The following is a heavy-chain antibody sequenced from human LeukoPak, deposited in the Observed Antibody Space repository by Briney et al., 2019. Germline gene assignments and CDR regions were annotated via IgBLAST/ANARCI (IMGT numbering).Heavy chain of an antibody. V-gene: IGHV4-39*01. CDR3: ATYRQSPPDAFDI. J-gene: IGHJ3*02. CDR1: GASISITSYY. D-gene: IGHD2-21*01. Sequence: SETLSLTCTVSGASISITSYYWVWIRQPPGKGLEWIGHVYYSGSTYYNPSLKSRVTISVDTSENQFFLKFNSVTAADTAVYFCATYRQSPPDAFDIWGQGTTVTVS. CDR2: VYYSGST.